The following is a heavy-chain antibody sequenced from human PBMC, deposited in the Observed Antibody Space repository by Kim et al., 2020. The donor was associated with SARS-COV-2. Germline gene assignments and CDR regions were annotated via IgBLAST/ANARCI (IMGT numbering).Heavy chain of an antibody. D-gene: IGHD6-19*01. V-gene: IGHV3-11*06. CDR3: ARAYSRGWAYFDY. J-gene: IGHJ4*02. Sequence: YPDPVKGRFTIARDNAKNSLYLQRNSLRAEDTAVYYCARAYSRGWAYFDYWGQGTLVTVSS.